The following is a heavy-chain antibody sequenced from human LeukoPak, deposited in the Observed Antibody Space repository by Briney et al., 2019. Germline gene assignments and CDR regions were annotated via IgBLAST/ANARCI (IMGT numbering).Heavy chain of an antibody. CDR1: GDSITSINW. Sequence: SETLSLTCAVSGDSITSINWWSWVRQPPGNGLEWLGEIYHSGSTTYNPSLKSRVTISIDKSKNQFSLKLSSVTAADTAVYYCARENGGYSYGDGSYFDYWGQGTLVTVSS. V-gene: IGHV4-4*02. CDR2: IYHSGST. CDR3: ARENGGYSYGDGSYFDY. J-gene: IGHJ4*02. D-gene: IGHD5-18*01.